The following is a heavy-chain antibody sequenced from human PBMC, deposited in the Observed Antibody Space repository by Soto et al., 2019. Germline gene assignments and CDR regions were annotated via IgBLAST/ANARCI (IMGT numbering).Heavy chain of an antibody. D-gene: IGHD5-18*01. J-gene: IGHJ4*02. V-gene: IGHV1-18*01. CDR1: GYTFTTYG. CDR3: ALTAIDY. CDR2: ISAYTGNT. Sequence: QVQLVQSGAEVKKPGASVKVSCKASGYTFTTYGINWVRQAPGQGLEWMGWISAYTGNTNYAQKLQGRVTMTTDTSTSTDYMELRSLISDDTAMYYCALTAIDYWGQGTLVTVSS.